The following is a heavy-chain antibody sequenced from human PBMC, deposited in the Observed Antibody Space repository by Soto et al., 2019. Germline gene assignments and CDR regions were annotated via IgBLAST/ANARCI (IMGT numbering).Heavy chain of an antibody. CDR3: PRQSRGYSYGTPFDY. D-gene: IGHD5-18*01. CDR1: GYSFTSYC. J-gene: IGHJ4*02. CDR2: IDPSDSYT. Sequence: GEFLAIFRRVSGYSFTSYCIIWVRQMPGKGLEWMGRIDPSDSYTNDSPSFQGHVTISADKSISTAYLQWSSLKASDTAVYYCPRQSRGYSYGTPFDYWGQGTLVTVSS. V-gene: IGHV5-10-1*01.